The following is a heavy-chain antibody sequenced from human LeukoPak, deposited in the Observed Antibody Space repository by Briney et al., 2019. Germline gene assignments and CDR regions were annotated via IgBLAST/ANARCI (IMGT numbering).Heavy chain of an antibody. Sequence: SETLSLTCTVSGASISNYYWSWLRQPAGEGLEWIGRFYASGTTYYNPSLRSRVTLSIDTSKNQFSLKLSSVTAADTAVYYCARTHCGGGSCDKFDPWGQGILVTVSS. V-gene: IGHV4-4*07. CDR2: FYASGTT. D-gene: IGHD2-15*01. CDR1: GASISNYY. J-gene: IGHJ5*02. CDR3: ARTHCGGGSCDKFDP.